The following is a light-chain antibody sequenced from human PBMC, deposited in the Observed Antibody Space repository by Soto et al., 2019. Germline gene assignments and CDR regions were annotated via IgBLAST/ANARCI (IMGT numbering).Light chain of an antibody. CDR3: TSYTSSFTHL. Sequence: QSALTQPASVSGSPGQSITISCTGTSSDVGGYNYVSWYQQHPGKAPKLMIFEVSNRPSGVSNRFSGSKSGNTAFLTISGLQTEDEADYYCTSYTSSFTHLFGTGTKVTV. J-gene: IGLJ1*01. CDR1: SSDVGGYNY. V-gene: IGLV2-14*01. CDR2: EVS.